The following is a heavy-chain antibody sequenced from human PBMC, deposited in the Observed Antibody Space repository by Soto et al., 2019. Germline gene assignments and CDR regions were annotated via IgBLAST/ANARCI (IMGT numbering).Heavy chain of an antibody. CDR3: AKDAPGSGWLSDY. V-gene: IGHV3-23*01. Sequence: GGSLRLSCAASGFTFSIYAMSWVRQAPGKGLEWVSTIGGSGGDTTYADFVRSRFTVSRDNSRNTLYLQMNSLRAEDTAIYYCAKDAPGSGWLSDYWGRGTLVTVSS. CDR2: IGGSGGDT. CDR1: GFTFSIYA. J-gene: IGHJ4*02. D-gene: IGHD3-22*01.